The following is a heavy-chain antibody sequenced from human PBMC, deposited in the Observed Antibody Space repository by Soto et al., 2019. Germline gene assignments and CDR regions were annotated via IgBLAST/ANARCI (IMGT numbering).Heavy chain of an antibody. CDR3: ARDLDDFWSGSLSL. Sequence: PGGSLRLSCTASGFTFSSYAMNWVRQAPGKGLEWVAVISYDGSNKYYADSVKGRFAISRDNCKSTLFLQMSSLRTEDTAVYYCARDLDDFWSGSLSLWGQGTLVTVSS. V-gene: IGHV3-30*09. J-gene: IGHJ4*02. D-gene: IGHD3-3*01. CDR2: ISYDGSNK. CDR1: GFTFSSYA.